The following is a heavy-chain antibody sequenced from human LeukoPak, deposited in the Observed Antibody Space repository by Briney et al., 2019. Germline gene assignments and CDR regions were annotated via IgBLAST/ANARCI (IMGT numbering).Heavy chain of an antibody. CDR2: IWYDGKHQ. CDR3: AKGPTQVLRFLRDGKTYYMDV. V-gene: IGHV3-33*06. Sequence: PGRSLRLSCAASGFTFSNYGMHWVRQAPGRGLECVVVIWYDGKHQYYADSVKGRFNISRDNPKNMLYLQMNSLRVEDTAVYYCAKGPTQVLRFLRDGKTYYMDVWGKGTSVLVSS. J-gene: IGHJ6*03. CDR1: GFTFSNYG. D-gene: IGHD3-3*01.